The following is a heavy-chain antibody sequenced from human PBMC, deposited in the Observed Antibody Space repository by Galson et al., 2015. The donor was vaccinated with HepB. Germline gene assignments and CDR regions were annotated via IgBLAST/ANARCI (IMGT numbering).Heavy chain of an antibody. J-gene: IGHJ2*01. Sequence: SLRLSCAASGFTLTDFAMHWVRQAPGKGLQWVALIWYDGSNRDCADSVKGRFTVSRDNSRNSLYLQMNNLTAEDTAVYFCAKAHGGDIYWYLDLWGRGTLVTVSS. CDR1: GFTLTDFA. D-gene: IGHD2-21*02. V-gene: IGHV3-33*06. CDR2: IWYDGSNR. CDR3: AKAHGGDIYWYLDL.